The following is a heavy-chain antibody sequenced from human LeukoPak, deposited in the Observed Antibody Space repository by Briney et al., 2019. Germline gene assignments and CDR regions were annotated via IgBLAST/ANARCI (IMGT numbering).Heavy chain of an antibody. Sequence: GASVKVSCKASGYTFTGYYMHWVRQAPGQGLEWMGWINPNSGGTNYVQKFQGRVTMTTDTSTSTAYMELRSLRSDDTAVYYCARGQTNRLLWVGELLSNINPFDYWGQGTLVTVSS. CDR1: GYTFTGYY. D-gene: IGHD3-10*01. J-gene: IGHJ4*02. CDR3: ARGQTNRLLWVGELLSNINPFDY. CDR2: INPNSGGT. V-gene: IGHV1-2*02.